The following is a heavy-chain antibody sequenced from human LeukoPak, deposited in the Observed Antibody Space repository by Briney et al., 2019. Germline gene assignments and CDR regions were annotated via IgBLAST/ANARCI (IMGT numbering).Heavy chain of an antibody. D-gene: IGHD4-17*01. CDR2: IYTSGST. J-gene: IGHJ4*02. CDR3: ARGATNGDYEGFDY. Sequence: SSETLSLTCTVSGGSISSGRYYWSWIRQPAGKGLEWVGRIYTSGSTNYNPSLKSRVTISVDTSKNQFSLKLSSVTAADTAVYYCARGATNGDYEGFDYWGQGTLVTVSS. CDR1: GGSISSGRYY. V-gene: IGHV4-61*02.